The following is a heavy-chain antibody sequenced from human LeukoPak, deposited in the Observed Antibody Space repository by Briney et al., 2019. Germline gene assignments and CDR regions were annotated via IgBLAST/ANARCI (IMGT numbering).Heavy chain of an antibody. CDR3: AREASSGPHGDY. V-gene: IGHV1-2*02. CDR2: INPNSGGT. Sequence: AAVRDSCKASGYTFTGDFMQWVRPAPGRGLEWMGWINPNSGGTNYAQKFQGRVTMTRDTSISTAYMELSRLRSDDTAVYYCAREASSGPHGDYWGQGTLVTVSS. D-gene: IGHD6-19*01. CDR1: GYTFTGDF. J-gene: IGHJ4*02.